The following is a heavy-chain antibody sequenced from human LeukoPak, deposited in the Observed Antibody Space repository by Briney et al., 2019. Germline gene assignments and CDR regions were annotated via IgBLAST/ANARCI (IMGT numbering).Heavy chain of an antibody. D-gene: IGHD3-22*01. CDR2: IYYSGST. V-gene: IGHV4-4*02. J-gene: IGHJ4*02. CDR3: ARHHYDRSGLGYFDY. CDR1: GGSISSNNW. Sequence: SGTLSLTCAVSGGSISSNNWWSWVRQPPGKGLEWIGSIYYSGSTYYNPSLKSRVTMSVDTSKNQFSLKLSSVTAADTAVYYCARHHYDRSGLGYFDYWGQGTLVTVSS.